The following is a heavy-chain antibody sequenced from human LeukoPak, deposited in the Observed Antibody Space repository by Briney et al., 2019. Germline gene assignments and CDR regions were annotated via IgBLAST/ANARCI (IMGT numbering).Heavy chain of an antibody. CDR2: INPNSGGT. V-gene: IGHV1-2*02. D-gene: IGHD3-10*01. CDR3: ARGTMVRGVITKTLDY. Sequence: ASVKVSCKASGYTFTGYYMHWVRQSPGQGLEWMGWINPNSGGTNYAQKFQGRVTMTRDTSISTAYMELSRLRSDDTAVYYCARGTMVRGVITKTLDYWGQGTLVTVSS. J-gene: IGHJ4*02. CDR1: GYTFTGYY.